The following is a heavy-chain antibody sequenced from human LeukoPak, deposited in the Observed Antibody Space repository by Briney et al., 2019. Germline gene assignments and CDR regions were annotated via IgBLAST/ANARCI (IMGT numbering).Heavy chain of an antibody. V-gene: IGHV3-30*02. CDR2: IRYDGSNK. J-gene: IGHJ4*02. CDR3: AKDSPVLTY. Sequence: GGSLRLSCAASGFTFSSYGMYWVRQAPGKGLEWVASIRYDGSNKNYAEPVKGRFSISRDNSKNTLYLQLNSLRGEDTAVYYCAKDSPVLTYWGQGTLVTVSS. CDR1: GFTFSSYG.